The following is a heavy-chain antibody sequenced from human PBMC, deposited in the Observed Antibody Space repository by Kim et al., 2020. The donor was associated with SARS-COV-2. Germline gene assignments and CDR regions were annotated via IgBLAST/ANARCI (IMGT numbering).Heavy chain of an antibody. CDR1: GFTFSSYG. CDR2: IWYDGSNK. V-gene: IGHV3-33*01. D-gene: IGHD5-18*01. Sequence: GGSLRLSCAASGFTFSSYGMHWVRQAPGKGLEWVAVIWYDGSNKYYADSVKGRFTISRDNSKNTLYLQMNSLRAEDTAVYYWARTEVDTARGSYYYYGMDVWGQGTTVTVSS. CDR3: ARTEVDTARGSYYYYGMDV. J-gene: IGHJ6*02.